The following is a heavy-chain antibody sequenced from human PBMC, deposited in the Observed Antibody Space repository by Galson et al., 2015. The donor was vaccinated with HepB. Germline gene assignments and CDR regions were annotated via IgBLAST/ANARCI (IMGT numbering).Heavy chain of an antibody. CDR2: ISGSGGST. Sequence: SLRLSCAASGFTFNNYVMNWVRQSPGKGLEWVSSISGSGGSTYYTGSVKGRFTISRDNSRNTVFLQMNRLRAEDTAVYYCAKNSGSNWFVPYHFDFWGQGTLVTVSS. D-gene: IGHD6-13*01. J-gene: IGHJ4*02. V-gene: IGHV3-23*01. CDR1: GFTFNNYV. CDR3: AKNSGSNWFVPYHFDF.